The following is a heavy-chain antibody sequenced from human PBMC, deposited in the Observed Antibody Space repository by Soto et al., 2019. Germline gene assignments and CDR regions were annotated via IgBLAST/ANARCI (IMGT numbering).Heavy chain of an antibody. J-gene: IGHJ6*02. CDR3: ARYCSGGSCYAGQPGYYGMDV. D-gene: IGHD2-15*01. Sequence: SETLSLTCAVSGYSISSGYYWGWIRQPPGKGLEWIGSIYHSGSTYYNPSLKSRVTISVDTSKNQFSLKLSSVTAADTAVYYCARYCSGGSCYAGQPGYYGMDVWGQGTTVTVSS. CDR2: IYHSGST. V-gene: IGHV4-38-2*01. CDR1: GYSISSGYY.